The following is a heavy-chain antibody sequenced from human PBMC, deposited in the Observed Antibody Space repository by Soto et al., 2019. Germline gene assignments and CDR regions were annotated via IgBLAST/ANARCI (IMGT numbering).Heavy chain of an antibody. Sequence: QVQLQESGPGLVKPSGTLSLTCSVSGGSLSTHNWWSWVRQSPRKGMEWIGEIYHGRSTNYNPSLMNRNTRSIDESRNHFSLRLKAVTAADTAIYYCARESGSIMVRGPFDIWGQGTRVTVSS. CDR1: GGSLSTHNW. D-gene: IGHD3-10*01. CDR2: IYHGRST. V-gene: IGHV4-4*02. J-gene: IGHJ3*02. CDR3: ARESGSIMVRGPFDI.